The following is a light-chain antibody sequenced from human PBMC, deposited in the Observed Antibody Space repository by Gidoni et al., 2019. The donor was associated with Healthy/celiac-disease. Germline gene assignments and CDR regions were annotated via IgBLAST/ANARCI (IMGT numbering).Light chain of an antibody. J-gene: IGLJ2*01. CDR2: EVS. CDR3: SSYTSSSTHVV. V-gene: IGLV2-14*01. Sequence: QSALTQPASVSVSPGQSITISCTGTSSDVGGYNYVSWYQQHPGKAPKLMIYEVSNRPSGVSNRFSGSKSGNTASLTISGLQAEDEADYYRSSYTSSSTHVVFGGGTKLTVL. CDR1: SSDVGGYNY.